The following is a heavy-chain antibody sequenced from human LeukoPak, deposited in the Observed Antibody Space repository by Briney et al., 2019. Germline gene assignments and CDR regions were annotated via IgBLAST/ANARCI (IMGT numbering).Heavy chain of an antibody. CDR1: GFSFGSYG. CDR2: IWYDGSNK. CDR3: ATEGRSTTPGY. D-gene: IGHD6-13*01. V-gene: IGHV3-33*08. Sequence: GGSLRLSCAPSGFSFGSYGMHWVRQAPGKGLEWVAVIWYDGSNKYYADSVKGRFTISRDNSKNTLYLQMNSLRAEDTAVYYCATEGRSTTPGYWGQGTLVIVSS. J-gene: IGHJ4*02.